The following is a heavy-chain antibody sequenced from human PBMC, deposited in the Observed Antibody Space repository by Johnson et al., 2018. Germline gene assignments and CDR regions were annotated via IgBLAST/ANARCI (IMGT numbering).Heavy chain of an antibody. V-gene: IGHV3-30*18. Sequence: QVQLVQSGGGLVKPGGSLRLSCAASGFTFSSYGMHWVRQAPGKGLEWVAVISYDGSNKYYADSVKGRFTISRDNSKNTRYLKMNSLRAEDTAGDCWAKGRSDGGDAFDISGQGTMVTASS. D-gene: IGHD3-10*01. CDR1: GFTFSSYG. J-gene: IGHJ3*02. CDR3: AKGRSDGGDAFDI. CDR2: ISYDGSNK.